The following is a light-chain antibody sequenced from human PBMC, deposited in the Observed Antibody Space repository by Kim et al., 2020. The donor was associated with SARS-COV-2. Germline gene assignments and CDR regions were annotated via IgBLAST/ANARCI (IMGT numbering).Light chain of an antibody. CDR2: DNN. CDR3: QSYDSSLSAL. V-gene: IGLV1-40*01. Sequence: GQRVTISCTGSSSNIGAGYDVHWYQQLPGTAPKLLIYDNNNRPSGVPDRFAGSKSGTSASLAIAGLQAEDEADYYCQSYDSSLSALFGGGTQLTVL. CDR1: SSNIGAGYD. J-gene: IGLJ2*01.